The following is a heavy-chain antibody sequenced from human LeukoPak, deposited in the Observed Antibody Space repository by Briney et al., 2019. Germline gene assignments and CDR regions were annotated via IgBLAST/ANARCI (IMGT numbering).Heavy chain of an antibody. CDR2: ISSSGGST. V-gene: IGHV3-23*01. J-gene: IGHJ4*02. D-gene: IGHD6-19*01. CDR1: GGSISSYY. CDR3: AKGEGSGWYGDFDY. Sequence: ETLSLTCTVSGGSISSYYWSWVRQAPGKGLEWVSSISSSGGSTYYADSVKGRFTFSRDNSENTLYLQMHSLRAEDTAVYYCAKGEGSGWYGDFDYWGQGTLVTVSS.